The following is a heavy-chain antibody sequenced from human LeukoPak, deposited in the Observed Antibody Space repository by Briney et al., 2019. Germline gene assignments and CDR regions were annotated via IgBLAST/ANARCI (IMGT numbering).Heavy chain of an antibody. CDR3: ARDCGYSYGYGY. J-gene: IGHJ4*02. CDR1: GFTFSSYS. CDR2: MSSSSSYI. V-gene: IGHV3-21*01. Sequence: GGSLRLSCAASGFTFSSYSMNWVRQAPGGGLEGVSSMSSSSSYIYYEDSVKGRFTISRDNAKTSLYLQMNSLRAEDTAVYYCARDCGYSYGYGYWGQGTLVTVSS. D-gene: IGHD5-18*01.